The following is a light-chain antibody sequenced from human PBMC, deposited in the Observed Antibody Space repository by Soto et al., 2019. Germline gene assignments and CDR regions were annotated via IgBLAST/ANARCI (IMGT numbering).Light chain of an antibody. CDR3: EAWDDSLSGWV. Sequence: QSVLTQPPSASGTPGQRVTISCSGSSSNIGSNYVYWYQQLPGTAPKLLIYRNNQRPSGVPDRFSGSKSGTSASLAISGLRSEDEADYYCEAWDDSLSGWVFGGGNKLTVL. CDR1: SSNIGSNY. V-gene: IGLV1-47*01. CDR2: RNN. J-gene: IGLJ3*02.